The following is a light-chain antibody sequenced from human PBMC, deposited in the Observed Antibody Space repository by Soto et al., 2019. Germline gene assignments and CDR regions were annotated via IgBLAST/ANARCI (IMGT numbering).Light chain of an antibody. CDR1: SSDIGGYKY. Sequence: QSALTQPASVSGSLGQSITISCTGTSSDIGGYKYVSWYQQHPGKAPKLIIFEVSNRPSGVSDRFSGSNSGNTASLTISGLQAEDEADYYCTSYTSSSTLAIAGGTKLTVL. CDR3: TSYTSSSTLA. CDR2: EVS. J-gene: IGLJ2*01. V-gene: IGLV2-14*01.